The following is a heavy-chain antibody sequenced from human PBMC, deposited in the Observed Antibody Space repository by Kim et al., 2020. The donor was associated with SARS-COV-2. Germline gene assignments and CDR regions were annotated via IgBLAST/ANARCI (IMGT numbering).Heavy chain of an antibody. Sequence: GGSLRLSCAASGFTFSNYSMHWVRQAPGEGLVWVSRISCDGGTKNYADSVKGRFTISRDKAKNTLYLQMNSLRVEDTAVYYCARMMDSAHSYCFDYWGQG. CDR2: ISCDGGTK. V-gene: IGHV3-74*01. J-gene: IGHJ4*02. D-gene: IGHD1-26*01. CDR3: ARMMDSAHSYCFDY. CDR1: GFTFSNYS.